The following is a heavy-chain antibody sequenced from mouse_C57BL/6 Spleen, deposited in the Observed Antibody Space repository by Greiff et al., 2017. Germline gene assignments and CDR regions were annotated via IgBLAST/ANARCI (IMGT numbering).Heavy chain of an antibody. Sequence: EVKVVESGGGLVKPGGSLKLSCAASGFTFSASGMHWVRQAPEKGLEWVAYISSGSSTIYYADTVKGRFTIPRDNPKNTLFLQMTSLGSEDTAMYYCARPLYYGSSYYAMDYWGQGTSVTVSS. D-gene: IGHD1-1*01. CDR3: ARPLYYGSSYYAMDY. CDR1: GFTFSASG. CDR2: ISSGSSTI. V-gene: IGHV5-17*01. J-gene: IGHJ4*01.